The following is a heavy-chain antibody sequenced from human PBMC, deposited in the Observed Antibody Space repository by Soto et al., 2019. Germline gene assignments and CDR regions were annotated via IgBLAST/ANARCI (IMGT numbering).Heavy chain of an antibody. V-gene: IGHV4-4*07. Sequence: SETLSLTCTVSGGSISSYYWSWIRQPAGKGLEWIGRIYTSGSTNYNPSLKSRVTMSVDTSKNQFSLKLSSVTAADTAVYYCARDRSRQGFGELLFPPGKFYWFDPWGQGTLVTVSS. CDR3: ARDRSRQGFGELLFPPGKFYWFDP. D-gene: IGHD3-10*01. CDR2: IYTSGST. J-gene: IGHJ5*02. CDR1: GGSISSYY.